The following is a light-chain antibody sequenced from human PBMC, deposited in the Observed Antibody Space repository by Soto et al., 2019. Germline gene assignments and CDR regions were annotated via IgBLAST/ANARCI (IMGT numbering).Light chain of an antibody. CDR3: QQFSSYPLT. CDR1: QTVSSNF. CDR2: DAS. Sequence: EIVLTQSPGTLSLSPGERGTLSCRASQTVSSNFLAWYQQKPGQAPRLLIFDASTRATGIPDRFTGSGSGTDFTFTISRLEPEDFAVYYCQQFSSYPLTFGGGTKVDI. J-gene: IGKJ4*01. V-gene: IGKV3-20*01.